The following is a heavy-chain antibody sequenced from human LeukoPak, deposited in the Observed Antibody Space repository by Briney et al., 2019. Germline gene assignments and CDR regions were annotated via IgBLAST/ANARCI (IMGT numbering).Heavy chain of an antibody. V-gene: IGHV1-69*04. Sequence: GASVKVSCKASGGTFSNYPISWVRQAPGQGLEWMGRIIPILGIANYAQKFQGRVTITADKSTSTAYMELSSLRSEDTAVYYCARAGYSYGYGGDYWGQGTLVTVSS. CDR1: GGTFSNYP. CDR2: IIPILGIA. D-gene: IGHD5-18*01. CDR3: ARAGYSYGYGGDY. J-gene: IGHJ4*02.